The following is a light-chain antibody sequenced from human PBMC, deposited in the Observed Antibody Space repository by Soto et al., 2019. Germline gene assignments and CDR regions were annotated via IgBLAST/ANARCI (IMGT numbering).Light chain of an antibody. CDR2: DVT. J-gene: IGLJ1*01. CDR1: SSDVGGYNY. CDR3: SSYAGSNPYV. Sequence: QSVLTQPASVSGSPGQSITISCTGASSDVGGYNYVSWYQQHPGKAPKVMIYDVTNRPSGVSSRFSGSKSGNTASLTISGLQAEDEADYYCSSYAGSNPYVFGTGTKVTVL. V-gene: IGLV2-14*03.